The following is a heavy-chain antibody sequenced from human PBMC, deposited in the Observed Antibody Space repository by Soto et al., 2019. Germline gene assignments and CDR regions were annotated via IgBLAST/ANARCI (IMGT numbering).Heavy chain of an antibody. CDR2: ISYDGSNK. D-gene: IGHD2-21*02. J-gene: IGHJ4*02. Sequence: GSLRLSCAASGFTFSSYAMHWVRQAPGKGLEWVAVISYDGSNKYYADSVKGRFTISRDNSKNTLYLQMNSLRAEDTAVYYCAAAYCGGDCYLTFDYWGQGTLVTVSS. CDR1: GFTFSSYA. CDR3: AAAYCGGDCYLTFDY. V-gene: IGHV3-30-3*01.